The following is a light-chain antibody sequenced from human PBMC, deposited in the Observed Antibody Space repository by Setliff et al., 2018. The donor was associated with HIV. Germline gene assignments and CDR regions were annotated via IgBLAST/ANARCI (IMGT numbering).Light chain of an antibody. CDR1: KSNIGTNS. J-gene: IGLJ3*02. CDR3: AAWDDSLNGHLV. Sequence: QSVLSQPPSTSGTPGQRVTISCSGGKSNIGTNSVNWYQQVPGTAPKVLIYRTTRQPSGVPDRFSASKSGTSASLVISGLQSEDEATYFCAAWDDSLNGHLVFGGGTKVPS. CDR2: RTT. V-gene: IGLV1-44*01.